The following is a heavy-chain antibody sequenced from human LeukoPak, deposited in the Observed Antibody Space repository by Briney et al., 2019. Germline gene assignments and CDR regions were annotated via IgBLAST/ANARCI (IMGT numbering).Heavy chain of an antibody. CDR2: ISYSGST. Sequence: SETLSLTCTVSGGSISNHYWSWIRQPPGKGLEWIGYISYSGSTNYNPSLKSRVTISVDTSKNQFSLKLSSVTAADTAVYYCASSWYSSGWQSQNWFDPWGQGTLVTVSS. J-gene: IGHJ5*02. CDR1: GGSISNHY. D-gene: IGHD6-19*01. V-gene: IGHV4-59*11. CDR3: ASSWYSSGWQSQNWFDP.